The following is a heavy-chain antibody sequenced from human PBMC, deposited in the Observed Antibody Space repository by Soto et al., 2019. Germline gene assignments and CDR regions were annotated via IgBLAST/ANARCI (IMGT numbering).Heavy chain of an antibody. CDR1: GFTFSNHW. Sequence: EVHLVESGGGLVQPGGSLRISCAASGFTFSNHWMHWVRQAPGKGLVWVSHLKSDGSTTIYADSVKGRFTISRDNAKKQLYVQMNSLRPEDTAVYYCARGGGSGNPAFDYWGQGTLVTVSS. J-gene: IGHJ4*02. CDR2: LKSDGSTT. D-gene: IGHD2-15*01. V-gene: IGHV3-74*01. CDR3: ARGGGSGNPAFDY.